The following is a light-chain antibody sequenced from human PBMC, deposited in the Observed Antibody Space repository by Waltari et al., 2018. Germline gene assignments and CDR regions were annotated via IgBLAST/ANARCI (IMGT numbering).Light chain of an antibody. Sequence: ITCRASQTIDYLSWYQHKPGEAPKLLIYETSTLQSGVPTRFSGSKFGTTFILTISSLQPEDFATYFCQPNYDTPRTFGQGTKVGIK. CDR3: QPNYDTPRT. CDR2: ETS. CDR1: QTIDY. V-gene: IGKV1-39*01. J-gene: IGKJ2*02.